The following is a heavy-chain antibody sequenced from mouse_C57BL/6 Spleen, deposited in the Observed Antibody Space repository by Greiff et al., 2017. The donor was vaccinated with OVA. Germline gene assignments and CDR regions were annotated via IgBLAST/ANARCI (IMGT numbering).Heavy chain of an antibody. CDR3: TLNRITTVVRYFDY. D-gene: IGHD1-1*01. CDR1: GYTFTSYW. J-gene: IGHJ2*01. V-gene: IGHV1-5*01. CDR2: IYPGNSDT. Sequence: VQLQQSGTVLARPGASVKMSCKTSGYTFTSYWMHWVKQRPGQGLEWIGAIYPGNSDTSYNQKFKGKAKLTAVTSASTAYMELSSLTNEDSAVYYCTLNRITTVVRYFDYWGQGTTLTVSS.